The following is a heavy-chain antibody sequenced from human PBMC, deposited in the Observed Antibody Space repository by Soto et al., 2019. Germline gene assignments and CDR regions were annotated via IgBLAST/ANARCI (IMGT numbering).Heavy chain of an antibody. V-gene: IGHV1-69*04. CDR2: IIPILGIA. CDR1: GGTFSSYT. CDR3: AREGVAPYYYYGMDV. Sequence: ASVKVSCKASGGTFSSYTISWVRQAPGQGLEWMGRIIPILGIANYAQTFQGRVTMTTDTSTSTVHMEVRSLRSDDTAVYYCAREGVAPYYYYGMDVWGQGTPVTVPS. J-gene: IGHJ6*02. D-gene: IGHD5-12*01.